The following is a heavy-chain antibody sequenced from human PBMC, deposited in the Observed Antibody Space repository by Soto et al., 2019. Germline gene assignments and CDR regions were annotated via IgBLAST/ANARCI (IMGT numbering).Heavy chain of an antibody. Sequence: EVQLVESGGGLVKPGGSLRLSCAASGFTFSSYGMNWVRQAPGKGLEWVSSISSSSTYIYYADSVKGRFTISRDNAKNSLYLQMNSLRAEDTAVYYCAGPSIAGRGYYYMDVWGKGTTVTVSS. CDR3: AGPSIAGRGYYYMDV. J-gene: IGHJ6*03. CDR2: ISSSSTYI. V-gene: IGHV3-21*01. D-gene: IGHD6-6*01. CDR1: GFTFSSYG.